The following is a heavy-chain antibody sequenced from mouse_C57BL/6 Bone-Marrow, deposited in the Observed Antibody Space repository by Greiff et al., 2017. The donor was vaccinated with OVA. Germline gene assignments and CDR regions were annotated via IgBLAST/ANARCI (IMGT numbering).Heavy chain of an antibody. J-gene: IGHJ1*03. Sequence: EVKLQESGGDLVKPGGSLKLSCAASGFTFSSYGMSWVRQTPDKRLEWFATISSGGSYTYYPDSVKGRFTISRDNAKNTLYLQMSSLKSDDTAMYYCARQLSFDVWGTGTTVTVSS. CDR2: ISSGGSYT. V-gene: IGHV5-6*01. CDR3: ARQLSFDV. CDR1: GFTFSSYG.